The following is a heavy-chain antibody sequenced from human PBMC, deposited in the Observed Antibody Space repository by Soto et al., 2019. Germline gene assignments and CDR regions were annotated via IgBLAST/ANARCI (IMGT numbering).Heavy chain of an antibody. J-gene: IGHJ5*02. D-gene: IGHD3-10*01. CDR3: ARPRRYGFDSGWFDP. Sequence: ASVKVSCKASGYTFTSYYMHWVRQAPGQGLEWMGIINPSGGSTSYAQKFQGRVTMTRDTSTSTVYMELSSLRSEDTAVYYCARPRRYGFDSGWFDPWGQGTLVTGSS. CDR2: INPSGGST. V-gene: IGHV1-46*01. CDR1: GYTFTSYY.